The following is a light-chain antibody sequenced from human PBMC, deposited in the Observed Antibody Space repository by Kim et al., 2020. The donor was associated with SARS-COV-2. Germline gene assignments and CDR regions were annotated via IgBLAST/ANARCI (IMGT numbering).Light chain of an antibody. CDR1: SLRIYY. V-gene: IGLV3-19*01. CDR3: NSRDSNDNVV. Sequence: SSELTQDPAVSVALGQTVRITCQGDSLRIYYATWYQQKPGQAPILVIYGKNNRPSGIPDRFSGSSSGNTASLTITGPHAGDEADYYCNSRDSNDNVVFGG. J-gene: IGLJ2*01. CDR2: GKN.